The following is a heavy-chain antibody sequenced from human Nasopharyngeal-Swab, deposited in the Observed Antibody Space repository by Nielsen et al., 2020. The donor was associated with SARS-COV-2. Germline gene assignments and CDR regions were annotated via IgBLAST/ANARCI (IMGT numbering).Heavy chain of an antibody. CDR2: MNSDGSST. Sequence: GESLKISCAASGFPFSWHWMHWVRQAPGKGLVWVSRMNSDGSSTTYADSVKGRFTISRDNAKNTLYLQMNSLRAEDTAVYYCARGGRNSYGYVDPWGQGTLVTVSS. D-gene: IGHD5-18*01. J-gene: IGHJ5*02. V-gene: IGHV3-74*01. CDR1: GFPFSWHW. CDR3: ARGGRNSYGYVDP.